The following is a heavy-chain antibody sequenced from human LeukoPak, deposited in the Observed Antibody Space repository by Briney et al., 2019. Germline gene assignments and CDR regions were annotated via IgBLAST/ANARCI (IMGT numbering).Heavy chain of an antibody. CDR3: AKGLGSGWYLFEY. CDR1: GFTFSSNA. D-gene: IGHD6-19*01. CDR2: ISGGGGST. Sequence: GGSLRLSCAASGFTFSSNAMSWVRQAPGKGLEWVSAISGGGGSTYYADSVKGRFTISRDDPKNTLYVQMNSLRAEDTAVYYCAKGLGSGWYLFEYWGQGTLVTVSS. V-gene: IGHV3-23*01. J-gene: IGHJ4*02.